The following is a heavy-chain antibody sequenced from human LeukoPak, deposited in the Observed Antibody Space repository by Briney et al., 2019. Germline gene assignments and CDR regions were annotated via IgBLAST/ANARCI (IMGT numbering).Heavy chain of an antibody. CDR2: INPNSGGT. Sequence: ASVTVSCKASGYTFTGYYMHWVRQAPGQGLEWMGWINPNSGGTNYAQKFQGRVTMTRDTSISTAYMELSSLRSEDTAVYYCARRPFGGKYCTNGVCYLPSYNWFDPWGQGTLVTVSS. J-gene: IGHJ5*02. CDR1: GYTFTGYY. V-gene: IGHV1-2*02. CDR3: ARRPFGGKYCTNGVCYLPSYNWFDP. D-gene: IGHD2-8*01.